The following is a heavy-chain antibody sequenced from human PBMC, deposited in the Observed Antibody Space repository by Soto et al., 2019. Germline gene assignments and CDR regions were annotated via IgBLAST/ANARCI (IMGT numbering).Heavy chain of an antibody. J-gene: IGHJ4*02. CDR2: ISYDGSNK. D-gene: IGHD3-3*01. CDR1: GFTFSSYA. CDR3: ARDAGDFWSPFDY. V-gene: IGHV3-30-3*01. Sequence: SLRLSCAASGFTFSSYAMHWVRQAPGKGLEWVAVISYDGSNKYYADSVKGRFTISRDNSKNTLYLQMNSLRAEDTAVYYCARDAGDFWSPFDYWGQGTLVTVS.